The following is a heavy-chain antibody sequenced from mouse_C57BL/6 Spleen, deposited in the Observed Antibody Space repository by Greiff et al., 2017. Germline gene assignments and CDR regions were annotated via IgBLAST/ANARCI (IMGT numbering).Heavy chain of an antibody. CDR3: TRGDYGNSGMDC. CDR2: IDPETGGT. J-gene: IGHJ4*01. CDR1: GYTFTDYE. V-gene: IGHV1-15*01. D-gene: IGHD2-1*01. Sequence: QVQLQQSGAELVRPGASVTLSCKASGYTFTDYEMHWVKQTPVHGLEWIGAIDPETGGTAYNQKFKGKAILTADKSSSTAYLELRSLTSEASAVYYFTRGDYGNSGMDCWGQGTSVTVSS.